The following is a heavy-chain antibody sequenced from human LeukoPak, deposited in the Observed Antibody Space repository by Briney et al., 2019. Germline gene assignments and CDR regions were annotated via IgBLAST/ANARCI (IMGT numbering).Heavy chain of an antibody. D-gene: IGHD3-10*01. CDR2: IHYSGTT. Sequence: SETLSLTCTVSGGSISSSGYYWDWIRQPPGKGLDWIGTIHYSGTTFYKSSLESRLTMSVDTSKNQFSLKLSSVTAADTAVYYCVRRVDYYGSGSYFYYDYWGQGTLVTVSS. CDR3: VRRVDYYGSGSYFYYDY. J-gene: IGHJ4*02. CDR1: GGSISSSGYY. V-gene: IGHV4-39*01.